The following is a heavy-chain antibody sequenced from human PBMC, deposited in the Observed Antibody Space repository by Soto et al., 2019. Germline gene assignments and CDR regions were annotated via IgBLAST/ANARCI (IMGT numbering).Heavy chain of an antibody. Sequence: QGQLVQSGAEVKKPGSSVKVSCKASGGTFSSYAISWVRQAPGQGLEWMGGIIPIFGTANYAQKFQGRVTITADESTSTAYMELSSLRSEETAVYYCARAVDIVVVPAENYYYGMDVWGQGTTVTVSS. CDR3: ARAVDIVVVPAENYYYGMDV. V-gene: IGHV1-69*01. D-gene: IGHD2-2*01. J-gene: IGHJ6*02. CDR2: IIPIFGTA. CDR1: GGTFSSYA.